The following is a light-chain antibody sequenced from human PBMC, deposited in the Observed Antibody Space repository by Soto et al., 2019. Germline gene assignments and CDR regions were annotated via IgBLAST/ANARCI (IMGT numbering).Light chain of an antibody. CDR2: DAS. CDR3: QQYDSLPLT. V-gene: IGKV1-33*01. J-gene: IGKJ5*01. Sequence: IRMTQSPSSLSASTGDRVAITCRASQGISNYLNWFQQTPGKAPKLLIYDASNLETGVPSRFSGGGSGTDFALTISSLEPEDIATYYCQQYDSLPLTFGQGTRLEIK. CDR1: QGISNY.